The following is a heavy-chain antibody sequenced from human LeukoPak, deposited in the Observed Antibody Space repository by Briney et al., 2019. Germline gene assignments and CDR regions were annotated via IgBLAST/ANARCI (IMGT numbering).Heavy chain of an antibody. CDR3: ASLVSHYSSGWYYYYGMDV. Sequence: NPSETLSLTCTVSGGSISSSSYYWGWIRQPPGKGLEWIGSIYYSGSTYYNPSLKSRVTISVDTSKNQFSLKLSSVTAADTAVYYCASLVSHYSSGWYYYYGMDVWGQGTTVTVSS. D-gene: IGHD6-25*01. J-gene: IGHJ6*02. CDR1: GGSISSSSYY. CDR2: IYYSGST. V-gene: IGHV4-39*01.